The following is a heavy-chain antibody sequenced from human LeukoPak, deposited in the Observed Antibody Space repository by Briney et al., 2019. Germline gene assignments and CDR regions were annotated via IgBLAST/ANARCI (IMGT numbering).Heavy chain of an antibody. D-gene: IGHD6-19*01. CDR1: GFTVSSNY. Sequence: GGSLRLSCAASGFTVSSNYMSWVRQAPGKGLEWVSVIYSGDNTYYADSVKGRFTISRDISKNTLYLQMNSLRAEDTAVYYCARDRGAGTWFDPWGQGTLVTVSS. CDR2: IYSGDNT. J-gene: IGHJ5*02. CDR3: ARDRGAGTWFDP. V-gene: IGHV3-66*01.